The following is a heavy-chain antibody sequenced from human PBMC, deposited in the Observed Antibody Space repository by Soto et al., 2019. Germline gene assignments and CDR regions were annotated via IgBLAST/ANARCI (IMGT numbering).Heavy chain of an antibody. J-gene: IGHJ4*02. CDR1: GGSFSGYY. V-gene: IGHV4-34*01. CDR3: ARGHPRYYYDSSGYYRINYFDY. CDR2: INHSGST. Sequence: SETLSLTCAVYGGSFSGYYWSWIRQPPGKGLDWIGEINHSGSTNYNPSLKSRVTISVDTSKNQFSLKLSSVTAADTAVYYCARGHPRYYYDSSGYYRINYFDYWGQGTLVTVS. D-gene: IGHD3-22*01.